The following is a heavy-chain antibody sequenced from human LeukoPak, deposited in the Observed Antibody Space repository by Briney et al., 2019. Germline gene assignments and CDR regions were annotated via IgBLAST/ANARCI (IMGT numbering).Heavy chain of an antibody. V-gene: IGHV3-23*01. CDR2: ISGSGDRT. CDR1: GFTFSSYV. CDR3: AKDFIGIVADALDI. J-gene: IGHJ3*02. Sequence: GGSLRLSCAASGFTFSSYVMNWVRQAPGRGLERVSSISGSGDRTYYADSMKGRFTISRDNSKNTLNLQMSSLRVEDTAVYYCAKDFIGIVADALDIWGQGTMVTVSS. D-gene: IGHD3-16*02.